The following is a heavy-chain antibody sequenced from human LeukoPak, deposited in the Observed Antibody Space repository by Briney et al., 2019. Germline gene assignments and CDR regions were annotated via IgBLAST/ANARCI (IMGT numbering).Heavy chain of an antibody. CDR3: ARASFQHSSIDY. Sequence: SVKVSCKASGGTFSSYAISWVRQAPGQGLEWMGRIIPILGIANYAQKFQGRVTITADKSTSTAYMELSSLRSEDTAVYYCARASFQHSSIDYWGQGTLVTVSS. CDR1: GGTFSSYA. CDR2: IIPILGIA. D-gene: IGHD2-2*01. V-gene: IGHV1-69*04. J-gene: IGHJ4*02.